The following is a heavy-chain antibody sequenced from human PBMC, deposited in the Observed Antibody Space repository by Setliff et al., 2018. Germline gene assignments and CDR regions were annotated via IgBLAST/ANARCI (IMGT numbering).Heavy chain of an antibody. J-gene: IGHJ4*02. V-gene: IGHV1-18*01. CDR1: GYTFFTSG. CDR3: ARDKLEYCTSTSCSGRDFDY. CDR2: ISPYTGNT. D-gene: IGHD2-2*01. Sequence: SGYTFFTSGISWVRQAPGQGLEWMGWISPYTGNTKYAQKFQGRVSMTTDTSTSTAYMELRSLRSDDTAVYYCARDKLEYCTSTSCSGRDFDYWGQGTLVTVSS.